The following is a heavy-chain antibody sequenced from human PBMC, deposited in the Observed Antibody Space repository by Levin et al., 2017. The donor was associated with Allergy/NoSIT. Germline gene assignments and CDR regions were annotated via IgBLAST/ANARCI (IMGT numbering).Heavy chain of an antibody. CDR1: GFTFSSYW. CDR3: ARDGEQLGTYYYYYMDV. J-gene: IGHJ6*03. Sequence: PGGSLGLSCAASGFTFSSYWMSWVRQAPGKGLEWVANIKQDGSEKYYVDSVKSRFTISRDNAKNSLYLQMNSLRAEDTAVYYCARDGEQLGTYYYYYMDVWGKGTTVTVSS. D-gene: IGHD6-6*01. V-gene: IGHV3-7*01. CDR2: IKQDGSEK.